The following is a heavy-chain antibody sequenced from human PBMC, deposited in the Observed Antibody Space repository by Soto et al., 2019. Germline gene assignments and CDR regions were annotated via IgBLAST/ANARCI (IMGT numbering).Heavy chain of an antibody. CDR3: ARSGPNTRGWFDP. J-gene: IGHJ5*02. CDR2: IYHSGST. V-gene: IGHV4-30-2*01. CDR1: GGSISSGGYS. D-gene: IGHD3-16*01. Sequence: QLQLQESGSGLVKPSQTLSLTCAVSGGSISSGGYSWSWIRQPPGKGLEWIGYIYHSGSTYYNPSLKSRVTISVDRSKNQFSLKLSSVTAADTAMYYCARSGPNTRGWFDPWGQGTLVTVSS.